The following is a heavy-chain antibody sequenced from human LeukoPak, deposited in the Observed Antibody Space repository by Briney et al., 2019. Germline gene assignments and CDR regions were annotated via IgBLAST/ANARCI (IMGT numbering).Heavy chain of an antibody. V-gene: IGHV4-34*01. CDR2: INHSGST. CDR3: ASGRDGDPRGNWFDP. CDR1: GGSFSGYY. Sequence: SETLSLTCAVYGGSFSGYYWSWIRQPPGKGLEWIGEINHSGSTNYNPSLKSRVTISVDTSKNQFSLKLSSVTAADTAVYYCASGRDGDPRGNWFDPWGQGTLVTVSS. J-gene: IGHJ5*02. D-gene: IGHD4-17*01.